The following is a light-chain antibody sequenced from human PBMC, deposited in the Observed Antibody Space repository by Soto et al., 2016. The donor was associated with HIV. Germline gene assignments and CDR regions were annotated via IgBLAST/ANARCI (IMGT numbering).Light chain of an antibody. CDR2: KAS. CDR3: QQYNSYPYT. V-gene: IGKV1-5*03. J-gene: IGKJ2*01. CDR1: QMINSY. Sequence: DIQMTQSPSSLSASVGDTVTITCRASQMINSYVNWYQQKPGKAPKLLIYKASSLESGVPSRFSGSGSGTEFTLTISSLQPDDFATYYCQQYNSYPYTFGQGTKLEIK.